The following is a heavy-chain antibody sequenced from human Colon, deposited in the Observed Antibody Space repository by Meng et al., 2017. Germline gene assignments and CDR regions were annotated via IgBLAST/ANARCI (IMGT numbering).Heavy chain of an antibody. D-gene: IGHD3-10*01. Sequence: GKSLKISCAASGFTFSSYWLSWVRQAPGKGLEWVANIKQDGSEKYYVDSVEGRFTISRDNAETSLYLEMNSLRAEDTAVYYCARERAYVSGSYYPYYDYWGQGTLVTVYS. CDR1: GFTFSSYW. CDR3: ARERAYVSGSYYPYYDY. J-gene: IGHJ4*02. CDR2: IKQDGSEK. V-gene: IGHV3-7*01.